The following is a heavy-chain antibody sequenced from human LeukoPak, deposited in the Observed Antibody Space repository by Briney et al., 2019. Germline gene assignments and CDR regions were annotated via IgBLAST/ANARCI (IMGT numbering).Heavy chain of an antibody. CDR3: ARRQSSSCDY. V-gene: IGHV5-10-1*01. CDR1: GYSFTSYW. J-gene: IGHJ4*02. CDR2: IDPSDSYT. Sequence: GESLKISCKGSGYSFTSYWIGWVRQMPGKGLEWMGRIDPSDSYTNYSPSFQGHVTTSADKSISTAYLQWSSLKASDTAMYYCARRQSSSCDYWGQGTLVTVSS. D-gene: IGHD6-13*01.